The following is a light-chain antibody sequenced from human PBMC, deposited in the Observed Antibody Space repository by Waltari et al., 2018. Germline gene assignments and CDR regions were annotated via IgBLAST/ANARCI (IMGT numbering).Light chain of an antibody. V-gene: IGKV3-20*01. CDR1: QSVTRNY. CDR2: GAA. Sequence: EVVLTQSPGTLSLSPGDRATLSCRASQSVTRNYFAWYQQKPGQGPRLLIYGAASRATGIPDRFSGSGSGTDFTLTISRLEPEDFAVYYCQQYGSSPPITFGQGTRLEIK. J-gene: IGKJ5*01. CDR3: QQYGSSPPIT.